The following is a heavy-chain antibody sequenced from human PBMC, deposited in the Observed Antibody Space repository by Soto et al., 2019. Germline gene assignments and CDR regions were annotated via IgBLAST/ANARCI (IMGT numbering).Heavy chain of an antibody. CDR3: ARSALRYFDWLLSYFDY. CDR1: GYTFTSYY. J-gene: IGHJ4*02. D-gene: IGHD3-9*01. CDR2: INPSGGST. Sequence: WASVKVSCKASGYTFTSYYMHWVRQAPGQGLEWMGIINPSGGSTSYAQKFQGRVTMTRDTSTSTVYMELSSLRSEDTAVYYCARSALRYFDWLLSYFDYWGQGTLVTVSS. V-gene: IGHV1-46*01.